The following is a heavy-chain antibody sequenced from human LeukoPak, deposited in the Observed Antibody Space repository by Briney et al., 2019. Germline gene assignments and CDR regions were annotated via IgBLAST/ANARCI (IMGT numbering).Heavy chain of an antibody. CDR3: ARKGNGGNPKQVIMDY. CDR1: GYTFTGYY. CDR2: INPNSGGT. V-gene: IGHV1-2*06. D-gene: IGHD4-23*01. J-gene: IGHJ4*02. Sequence: ASVKVSCKASGYTFTGYYMHWVRQAPGQGLEWMGRINPNSGGTNYAQKFQGRVTMTRDTSISTAYMELSRLRSDDTAVYYCARKGNGGNPKQVIMDYWGQGTLVTVSS.